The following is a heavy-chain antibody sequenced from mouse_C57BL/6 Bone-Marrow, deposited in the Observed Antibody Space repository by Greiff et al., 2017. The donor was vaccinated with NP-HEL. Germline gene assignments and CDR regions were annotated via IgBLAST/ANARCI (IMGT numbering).Heavy chain of an antibody. CDR3: ARGLDGHYPYFDV. D-gene: IGHD2-3*01. J-gene: IGHJ1*03. CDR2: KSYDGSN. CDR1: GYSITSGYY. Sequence: VQLQQSGPGLVKPSQSLSLTCSVTGYSITSGYYWNWIRQFPGNKLEWMGDKSYDGSNNYNPSLKNRISITRDTAKNQFFLKLNSVTTEDTATYYCARGLDGHYPYFDVWGTGTTVTVSS. V-gene: IGHV3-6*01.